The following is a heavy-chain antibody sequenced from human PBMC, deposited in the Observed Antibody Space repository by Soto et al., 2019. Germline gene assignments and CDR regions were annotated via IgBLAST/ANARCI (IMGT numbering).Heavy chain of an antibody. CDR2: ISPYNGNT. J-gene: IGHJ6*03. CDR1: GYTFTSYG. CDR3: ARGTTVTTTPTYYYMDV. D-gene: IGHD4-4*01. Sequence: ASVKVSCKASGYTFTSYGISWVRQAPGQGLEWMVWISPYNGNTNYAQNLQGRVTMTTDTSTTTAYMELRSLRSDDTAVYYCARGTTVTTTPTYYYMDVWGKGTTVTVSS. V-gene: IGHV1-18*01.